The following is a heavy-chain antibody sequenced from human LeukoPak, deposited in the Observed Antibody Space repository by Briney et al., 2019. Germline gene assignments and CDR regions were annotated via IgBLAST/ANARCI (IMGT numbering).Heavy chain of an antibody. J-gene: IGHJ4*02. CDR3: AREGGPYRPLDY. CDR2: IYYSGST. V-gene: IGHV4-59*01. Sequence: SETLSLTCTVSGDSISSYYWSWIRQPPGKGLEWIGYIYYSGSTNYNPSLKSRVTISVDTSKNQFSVKLSSVTAADTAVYYCAREGGPYRPLDYSGQGTLVTVSS. CDR1: GDSISSYY.